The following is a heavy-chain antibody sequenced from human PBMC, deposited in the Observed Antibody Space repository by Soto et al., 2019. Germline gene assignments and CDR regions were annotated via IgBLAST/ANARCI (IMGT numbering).Heavy chain of an antibody. CDR2: IYYSGST. J-gene: IGHJ5*02. D-gene: IGHD6-13*01. CDR3: ARGCNSWYLNWFDP. V-gene: IGHV4-59*01. CDR1: GGSISSYY. Sequence: PSETLSLTCTVSGGSISSYYWSWIRQPPGKGLEWIGYIYYSGSTNYNPSLKSRVTISVDTSKNQFSLKLSSVTAADTAVYYCARGCNSWYLNWFDPWGQGTLVTVSS.